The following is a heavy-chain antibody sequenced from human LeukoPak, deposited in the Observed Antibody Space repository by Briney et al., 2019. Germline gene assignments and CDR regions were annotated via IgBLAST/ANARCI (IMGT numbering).Heavy chain of an antibody. CDR1: GGSISSYY. CDR2: VYYSGST. Sequence: SSETLSLTCTVSGGSISSYYWSWIRQPPGKGLEWIGYVYYSGSTNYNPSLKSRVTISVDTSKNQFSLKLSSVTAADAAVYYCARYSYGVYYYYYYYMDVWGKGTTVTVSS. V-gene: IGHV4-59*01. D-gene: IGHD5-18*01. CDR3: ARYSYGVYYYYYYYMDV. J-gene: IGHJ6*03.